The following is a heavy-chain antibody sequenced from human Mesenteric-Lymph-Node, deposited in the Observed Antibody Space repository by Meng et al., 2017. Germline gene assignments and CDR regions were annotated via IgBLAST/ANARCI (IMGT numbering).Heavy chain of an antibody. CDR1: GFTFSSYA. CDR2: ISGSGGST. CDR3: AKEPCGGDCHPDY. V-gene: IGHV3-23*01. D-gene: IGHD2-21*02. J-gene: IGHJ4*02. Sequence: GESLKISCAASGFTFSSYAMSWVRQAPGKGLEWVSAISGSGGSTYYADSVKGRFTISRDNSKNTLYLQMNSLRAEDTAVYYCAKEPCGGDCHPDYWGQGTLVTVSS.